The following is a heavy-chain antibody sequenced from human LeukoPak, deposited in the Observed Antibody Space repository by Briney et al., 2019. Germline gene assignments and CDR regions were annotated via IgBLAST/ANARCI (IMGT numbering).Heavy chain of an antibody. CDR3: TIDRYSGYDYYFDY. D-gene: IGHD5-12*01. J-gene: IGHJ4*02. V-gene: IGHV3-15*01. CDR1: GFTFSNAW. CDR2: IKSKTDGGTT. Sequence: GGSLRLSCAASGFTFSNAWMSWVRQAPGKGLEWVGRIKSKTDGGTTDYAAPVKGRFTISRDDSKNTLYLQMNSLKTEDTAVYYCTIDRYSGYDYYFDYWGQGTLVTVSS.